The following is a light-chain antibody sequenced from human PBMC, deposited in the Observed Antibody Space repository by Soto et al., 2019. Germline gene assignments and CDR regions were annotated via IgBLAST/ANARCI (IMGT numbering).Light chain of an antibody. V-gene: IGLV1-44*01. Sequence: QPVLTQPPSASGTPGQRVTISCSRSSSDIGSDTINWYQQFPGAAPKFLISSYNKRPSGVPDRFSGSRSGTSASLAISGLQPEDEADYYCASWDDRLHGWVFGGGTQLTVL. CDR3: ASWDDRLHGWV. CDR1: SSDIGSDT. CDR2: SYN. J-gene: IGLJ3*02.